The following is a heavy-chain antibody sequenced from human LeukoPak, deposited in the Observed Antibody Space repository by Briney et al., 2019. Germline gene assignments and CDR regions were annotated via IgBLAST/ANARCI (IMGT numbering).Heavy chain of an antibody. V-gene: IGHV3-9*03. D-gene: IGHD3-3*01. CDR3: AKDMCRSGCNFDY. CDR1: GFTFDDYA. J-gene: IGHJ4*02. CDR2: ISWNSGRI. Sequence: GRSLRLSCVASGFTFDDYAMHWVRHAPGKGLEWVSGISWNSGRISYADSVKGRFTISGDNAKNCLYLQMISLRAEDMALYYCAKDMCRSGCNFDYWGQGTLVTVSS.